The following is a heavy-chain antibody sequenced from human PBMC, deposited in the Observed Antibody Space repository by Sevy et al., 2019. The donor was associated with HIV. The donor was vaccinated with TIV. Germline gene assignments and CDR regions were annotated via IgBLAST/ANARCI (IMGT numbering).Heavy chain of an antibody. CDR1: GFTFRNYA. J-gene: IGHJ4*02. CDR2: ISHDGSHK. Sequence: GGCLRLSCAASGFTFRNYAIHWVRQAPGKGLEWVAVISHDGSHKYSADSVKGRFTISIDNSENTLYLQMNSLRAEDKAMYYCARDPTIYAHGWYYFDYWGQGTLVTVSS. CDR3: ARDPTIYAHGWYYFDY. V-gene: IGHV3-30*04. D-gene: IGHD6-19*01.